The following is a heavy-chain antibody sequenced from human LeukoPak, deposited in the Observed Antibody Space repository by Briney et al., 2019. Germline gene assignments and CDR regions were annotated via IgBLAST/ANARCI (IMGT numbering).Heavy chain of an antibody. CDR2: INPNSGGT. CDR3: ATGSGLLWFGERFDY. J-gene: IGHJ4*02. V-gene: IGHV1-2*02. D-gene: IGHD3-10*01. Sequence: MHWVRQAPGQGLEWMGWINPNSGGTNYAQKFQGRVTMTRDTSISTAYMELSRLRSDDTAVYYCATGSGLLWFGERFDYWGQGTLVTVSS.